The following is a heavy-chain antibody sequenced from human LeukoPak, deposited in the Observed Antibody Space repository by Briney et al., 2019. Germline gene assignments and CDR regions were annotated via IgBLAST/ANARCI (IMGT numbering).Heavy chain of an antibody. CDR3: ARAPRGVVVTTFDL. D-gene: IGHD2-21*02. CDR2: IYPGDSDT. J-gene: IGHJ4*02. Sequence: GESLKISCKGSEYNLATYWIGWVRQMPGKGLEWMGIIYPGDSDTRYSPSFQGQVIISADKSINIAYLQWSSLKASDTAMYYCARAPRGVVVTTFDLWGQGTLVTVSS. CDR1: EYNLATYW. V-gene: IGHV5-51*01.